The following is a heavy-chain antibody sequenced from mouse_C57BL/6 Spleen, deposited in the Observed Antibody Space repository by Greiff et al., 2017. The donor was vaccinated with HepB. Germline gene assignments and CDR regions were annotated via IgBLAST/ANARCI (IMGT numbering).Heavy chain of an antibody. D-gene: IGHD1-1*01. CDR1: GFNIKDDY. V-gene: IGHV14-4*01. CDR2: IDPENGDT. CDR3: AYYYGSSWFAY. J-gene: IGHJ3*01. Sequence: EVQLQQSGAELLRPGASVKLSCTASGFNIKDDYMHWVKQRPEQGLEWIGWIDPENGDTEYASKFQGKATITADTSSNTAYLQLSSLTSEDTAVYYCAYYYGSSWFAYWGQGTLVTVSA.